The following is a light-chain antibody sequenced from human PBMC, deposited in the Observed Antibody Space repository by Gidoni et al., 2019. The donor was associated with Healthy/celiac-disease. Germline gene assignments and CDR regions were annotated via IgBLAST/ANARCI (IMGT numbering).Light chain of an antibody. CDR1: QSVRSSY. CDR3: QQYGSSSFT. J-gene: IGKJ3*01. Sequence: VFTPTPGTLPFSPGERAILSCRTSQSVRSSYLAWYQQKPGQAPRLLIYGASSWDTGIPDRFSGSGSGTDFTLTISRLEPEDFAVYYCQQYGSSSFTFGPGTKVDIK. V-gene: IGKV3-20*01. CDR2: GAS.